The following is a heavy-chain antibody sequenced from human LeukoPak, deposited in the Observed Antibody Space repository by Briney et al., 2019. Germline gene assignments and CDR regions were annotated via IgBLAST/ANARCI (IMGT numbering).Heavy chain of an antibody. CDR2: IDYRERT. Sequence: SETLSLTCTVSGGSITTYGHYWGWLRQPPGKGLEWIGAIDYRERTTYNPSLKSRVTISADTSRNQFSLKMSSVTATDTAVYYCANYVSRTMRDYWGQGTLVTVSS. V-gene: IGHV4-39*01. CDR1: GGSITTYGHY. J-gene: IGHJ4*02. CDR3: ANYVSRTMRDY. D-gene: IGHD3-16*01.